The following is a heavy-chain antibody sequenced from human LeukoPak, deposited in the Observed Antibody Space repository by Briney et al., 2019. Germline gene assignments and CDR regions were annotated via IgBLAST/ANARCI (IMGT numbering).Heavy chain of an antibody. CDR2: ISYDGSNK. V-gene: IGHV3-30-3*01. CDR3: ARAGEGITIFGVVIKEAGWFDP. Sequence: PGGSLRLSCAASGFTFSSYAMHWVRQAPGNGLEWVAVISYDGSNKYYADSVKGRFTISRDNSKNTLYLQMNSLRAEDTAVYYCARAGEGITIFGVVIKEAGWFDPWGQGTLVTVSS. CDR1: GFTFSSYA. D-gene: IGHD3-3*01. J-gene: IGHJ5*02.